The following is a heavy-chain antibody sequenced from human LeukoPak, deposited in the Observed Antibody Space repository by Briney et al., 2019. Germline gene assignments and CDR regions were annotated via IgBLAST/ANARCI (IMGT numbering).Heavy chain of an antibody. CDR1: GFTFSSYA. CDR3: ARDPNWGSGY. V-gene: IGHV3-23*01. Sequence: QTGGSLRLSCAASGFTFSSYAMIWVRQAPGKGLEWVSIIGTSGGDIHYADSVKGRFSISRDNSKNTLPLQMNSLRVDDTAVYYCARDPNWGSGYWGQGTLVTVSS. CDR2: IGTSGGDI. J-gene: IGHJ4*02. D-gene: IGHD7-27*01.